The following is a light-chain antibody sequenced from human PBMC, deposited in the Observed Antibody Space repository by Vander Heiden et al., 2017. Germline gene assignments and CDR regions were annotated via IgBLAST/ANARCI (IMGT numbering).Light chain of an antibody. V-gene: IGLV4-69*02. CDR3: QTWGSGIQV. CDR2: VNSDGSH. J-gene: IGLJ2*01. CDR1: SGQSSYA. Sequence: QLVLTQSPSASASLGASVRLTCTLSSGQSSYAIAWHQQQPEKGPRYLMKVNSDGSHNKGDGIPDRFSGSTSGAERYLTISNLQSEDEADYYCQTWGSGIQVFGGGTKLTVL.